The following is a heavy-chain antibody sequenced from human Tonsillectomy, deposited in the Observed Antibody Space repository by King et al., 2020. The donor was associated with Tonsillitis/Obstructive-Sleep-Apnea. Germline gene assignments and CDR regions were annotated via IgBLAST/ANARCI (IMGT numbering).Heavy chain of an antibody. J-gene: IGHJ3*02. D-gene: IGHD6-19*01. CDR2: INPSGGST. CDR1: GYTFTSYY. Sequence: QLVQSGAEVKKPGASVKVSCKASGYTFTSYYMHWVRQAPGQGLEWMGIINPSGGSTSYAQKFQGRVTMTRDTSTSTVYMELSSLRSEDTAVYYCARNDPSIAVAGQIDIWGQGTMVTVSS. V-gene: IGHV1-46*01. CDR3: ARNDPSIAVAGQIDI.